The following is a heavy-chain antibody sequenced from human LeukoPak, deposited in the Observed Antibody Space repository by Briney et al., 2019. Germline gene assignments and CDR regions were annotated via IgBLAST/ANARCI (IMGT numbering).Heavy chain of an antibody. Sequence: ASVKVSCKASGYTFTGYYIHWVRQAPGQGLEWMGWISAYNGNTNYAQKLQGRVTMTTDTSTSTAYMELRSLRSDDTAVYYCARAAGIAGDYWGQGTLVTVSS. CDR3: ARAAGIAGDY. CDR2: ISAYNGNT. J-gene: IGHJ4*02. D-gene: IGHD6-13*01. V-gene: IGHV1-18*04. CDR1: GYTFTGYY.